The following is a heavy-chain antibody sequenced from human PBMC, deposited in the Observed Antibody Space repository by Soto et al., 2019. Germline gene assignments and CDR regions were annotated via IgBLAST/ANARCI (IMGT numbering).Heavy chain of an antibody. CDR2: IYYSGST. Sequence: PSETLSLTCTVSGGSISSGGYYWSWIRQHPGKGLEWIGYIYYSGSTYYNPSLKSRVTISVDTSKNQFSLKLSSVTAADTAVYYCARAVGYESSGYGRARFDPWAQGTLVTVSS. D-gene: IGHD3-22*01. V-gene: IGHV4-31*03. J-gene: IGHJ5*02. CDR3: ARAVGYESSGYGRARFDP. CDR1: GGSISSGGYY.